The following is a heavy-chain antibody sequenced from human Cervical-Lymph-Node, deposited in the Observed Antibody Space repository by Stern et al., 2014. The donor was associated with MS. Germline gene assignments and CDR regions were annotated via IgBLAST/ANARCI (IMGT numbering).Heavy chain of an antibody. CDR3: AKIHRAFANQGY. CDR1: GGSINNNAYY. Sequence: QLQLQESGPGLVKPSETLSLTCSLSGGSINNNAYYWGWIRQPPGKGLEWIGSVTYSGATYYNPSLMGRVSVPADSPRPQFSLPLRSGTAADTAVYYCAKIHRAFANQGYWGRGLQVTVTS. J-gene: IGHJ4*02. CDR2: VTYSGAT. V-gene: IGHV4-39*01.